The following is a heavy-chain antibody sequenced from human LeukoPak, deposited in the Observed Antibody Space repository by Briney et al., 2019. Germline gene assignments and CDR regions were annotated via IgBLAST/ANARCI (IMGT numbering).Heavy chain of an antibody. CDR2: INHSGST. D-gene: IGHD3-22*01. CDR1: GGSFSGYY. CDR3: ARDREDSSGYLDAFDI. V-gene: IGHV4-34*01. Sequence: SSETLSLTCAVYGGSFSGYYWSWIRQPPGKGLEWIGEINHSGSTNYNPSLKSRVTISVDTSKNQFSLKLSSVTAADTAVYYCARDREDSSGYLDAFDIWGQGTMVTVSS. J-gene: IGHJ3*02.